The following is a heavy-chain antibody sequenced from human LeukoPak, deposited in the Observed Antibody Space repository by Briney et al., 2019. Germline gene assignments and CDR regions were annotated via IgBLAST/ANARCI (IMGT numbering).Heavy chain of an antibody. Sequence: ASMTVSCKTSGVSFSSFAFSWMRHAPGQGLERVGRIIAVYDAVDYAQKFQGRVSITTDESTSTVSLELTGLTYDDTAVYYCAREPLGCGGDCHFDYWGQGTMVTVSS. J-gene: IGHJ4*02. CDR3: AREPLGCGGDCHFDY. D-gene: IGHD2-21*02. CDR1: GVSFSSFA. V-gene: IGHV1-69*05. CDR2: IIAVYDAV.